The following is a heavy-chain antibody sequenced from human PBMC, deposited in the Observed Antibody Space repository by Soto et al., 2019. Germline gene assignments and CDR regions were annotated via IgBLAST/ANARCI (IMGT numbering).Heavy chain of an antibody. Sequence: PSETLSLTCAVSGGSISSSNWWSWVRQPPGKGLEWIGEIYHSGSTNYNPSLKSRVTMSVDKSKNQFSLKLSSVTAADTAVYYCARDRNSYSSSSGSLVWFDPWGQGTLVTVSS. V-gene: IGHV4-4*02. CDR1: GGSISSSNW. CDR2: IYHSGST. CDR3: ARDRNSYSSSSGSLVWFDP. J-gene: IGHJ5*02. D-gene: IGHD6-13*01.